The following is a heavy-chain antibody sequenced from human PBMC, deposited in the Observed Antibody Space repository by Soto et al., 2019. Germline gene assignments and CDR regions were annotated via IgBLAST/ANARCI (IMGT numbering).Heavy chain of an antibody. CDR1: GGSISSGGYT. J-gene: IGHJ6*02. Sequence: SETLSLTCAVSGGSISSGGYTWSWIRQPPGKGLEWIGYIYHSGSTYYNPSLKSRITISVDTSKNQFSLKLSSVTAADTAVYYCARGLGYCGGGSCPEENYYGMDVWGQGTTVTVSS. CDR2: IYHSGST. V-gene: IGHV4-30-2*01. D-gene: IGHD2-15*01. CDR3: ARGLGYCGGGSCPEENYYGMDV.